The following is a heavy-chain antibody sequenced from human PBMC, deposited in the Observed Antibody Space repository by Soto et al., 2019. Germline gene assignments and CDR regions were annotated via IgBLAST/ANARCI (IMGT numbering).Heavy chain of an antibody. Sequence: QVQLQESGPGLVKPSQTLSLTCTVSGGSISSGGYYWSWIRQHPGKGLEWIGYIYYSGSTYYNPSLKSRVTISVDTSKNQFSLKLSSVTAADTAVYYCARVSEESSGHVEGSEYFQHWGQGTLVTVSS. CDR2: IYYSGST. J-gene: IGHJ1*01. CDR3: ARVSEESSGHVEGSEYFQH. CDR1: GGSISSGGYY. V-gene: IGHV4-31*03. D-gene: IGHD6-19*01.